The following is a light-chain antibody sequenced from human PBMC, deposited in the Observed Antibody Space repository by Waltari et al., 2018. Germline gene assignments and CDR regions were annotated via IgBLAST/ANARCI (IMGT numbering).Light chain of an antibody. V-gene: IGKV1-17*01. CDR2: AAS. CDR3: LQHNTYPPT. CDR1: QGIRND. J-gene: IGKJ1*01. Sequence: DIQMTQSPSSLSASVGDTVTITCRASQGIRNDVNWYQQTAGKAPKRLIFAASILQSGVPRRFSGSASGTEFTLTISSLQPEDFATYYCLQHNTYPPTFGPGTKLDIK.